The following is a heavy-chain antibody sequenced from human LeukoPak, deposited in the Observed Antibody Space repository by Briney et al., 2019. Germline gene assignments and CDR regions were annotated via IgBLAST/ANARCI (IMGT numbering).Heavy chain of an antibody. CDR3: SRYIRGPDYYIDV. D-gene: IGHD1-14*01. CDR1: GGALSSDY. V-gene: IGHV4-59*01. J-gene: IGHJ6*03. Sequence: SETLSLTCTASGGALSSDYWSWIRQPPGKGLEWIGYVSYSGTTNYNPSLSSRLTISLDTPKNRFSLNLYSVTAADTAIYFCSRYIRGPDYYIDVWGKGTTVAVSS. CDR2: VSYSGTT.